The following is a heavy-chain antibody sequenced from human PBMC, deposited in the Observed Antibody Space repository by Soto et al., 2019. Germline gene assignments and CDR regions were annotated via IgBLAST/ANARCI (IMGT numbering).Heavy chain of an antibody. J-gene: IGHJ6*03. Sequence: GASVKVSCKASGYTFTSYDINWVRQATGRGLEWMGWMNPNSGNTGYAQKFQGRVTMTRNTSISTAYMELSSLRSEDTAVYYCARGRQWLIDYYYYYYMDVWGKGTTVTVSS. CDR1: GYTFTSYD. CDR3: ARGRQWLIDYYYYYYMDV. CDR2: MNPNSGNT. V-gene: IGHV1-8*01. D-gene: IGHD6-19*01.